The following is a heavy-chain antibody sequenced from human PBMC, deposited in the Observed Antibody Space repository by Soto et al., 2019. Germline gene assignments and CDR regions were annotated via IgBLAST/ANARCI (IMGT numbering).Heavy chain of an antibody. Sequence: QVQLVQSGAEVKKPGASVKVSCKVSGYTFTSYYMHWVRQAPGQGLGRMGIINPSGGSTSYAQKFQGRVTMTRDTSTSTVYMELSSLRSEDTAVYYCARADGGATEAFDYWGQGTLVTVSS. CDR1: GYTFTSYY. J-gene: IGHJ4*02. D-gene: IGHD1-26*01. CDR2: INPSGGST. V-gene: IGHV1-46*01. CDR3: ARADGGATEAFDY.